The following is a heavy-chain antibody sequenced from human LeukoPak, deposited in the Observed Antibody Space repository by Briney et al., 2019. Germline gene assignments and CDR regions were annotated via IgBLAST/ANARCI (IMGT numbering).Heavy chain of an antibody. Sequence: ASVKVSCKASGYTFTGYHMHWVRRAPGQGLEWMGWINPNSGGTNYAQKFQGRVTMTRDTSISTAYMELSRLRSDDTAVYYCARGASSYYYDSSGYYPDYWGQGTLVTVSS. V-gene: IGHV1-2*02. CDR1: GYTFTGYH. CDR2: INPNSGGT. D-gene: IGHD3-22*01. J-gene: IGHJ4*02. CDR3: ARGASSYYYDSSGYYPDY.